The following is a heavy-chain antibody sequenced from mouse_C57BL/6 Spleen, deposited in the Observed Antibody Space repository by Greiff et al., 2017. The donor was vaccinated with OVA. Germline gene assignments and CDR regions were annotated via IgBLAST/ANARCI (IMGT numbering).Heavy chain of an antibody. CDR3: ARSGITGPYYFDY. V-gene: IGHV1-69*01. Sequence: QVQLQQPGAELVMPGASVKLSCKASGYTFTSYWMHWVKQRPGQGLEWIGEIDPSDSYSNYNQKFKGKSTLTVDKSSSTAYMQLSSLTSEDSAVYYCARSGITGPYYFDYWGQGTTLTVSS. CDR2: IDPSDSYS. J-gene: IGHJ2*01. CDR1: GYTFTSYW. D-gene: IGHD2-4*01.